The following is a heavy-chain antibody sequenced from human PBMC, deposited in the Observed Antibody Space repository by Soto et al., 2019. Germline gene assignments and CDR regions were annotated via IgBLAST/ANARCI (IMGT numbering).Heavy chain of an antibody. V-gene: IGHV1-58*01. J-gene: IGHJ4*02. CDR1: GFTFTSSA. D-gene: IGHD5-18*01. Sequence: GASVKVSCKASGFTFTSSAVQWVRQARGQRLEWTGWIVVGSGNTNYAQKFQERVTITRDMSTSTAYMELSSLRSEDTAVYYCAAAAPYTAMGLGDSWGQGTLVTVSS. CDR3: AAAAPYTAMGLGDS. CDR2: IVVGSGNT.